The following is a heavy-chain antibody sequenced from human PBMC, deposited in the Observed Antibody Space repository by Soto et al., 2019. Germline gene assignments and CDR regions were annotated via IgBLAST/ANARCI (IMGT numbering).Heavy chain of an antibody. V-gene: IGHV4-34*01. CDR2: INHSGST. CDR1: GGSFSGYY. CDR3: ARGGGYYGSGSYYSYYDYYMDV. D-gene: IGHD3-10*01. J-gene: IGHJ6*03. Sequence: QVQLQEWGAGLLKPSETLSLTCAVYGGSFSGYYWSWIRQPPGKGLGWLGEINHSGSTNYNPSLKGRVTISVDTSKNQFSLKLSSVTAADTAVYYCARGGGYYGSGSYYSYYDYYMDVWGKGTTVTVSS.